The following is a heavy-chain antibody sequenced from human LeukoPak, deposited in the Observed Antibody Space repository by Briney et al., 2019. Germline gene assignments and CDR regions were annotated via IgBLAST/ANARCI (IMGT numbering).Heavy chain of an antibody. J-gene: IGHJ3*02. V-gene: IGHV4-39*01. D-gene: IGHD5-24*01. CDR1: GGSISSSSYY. CDR3: ASRDGPPGEAFDI. Sequence: SETLSLTCTVSGGSISSSSYYWGWIRQPPGKGLEWIGSIYYSGSTYYNPSLKSRVTISVDTSKNQFSLKLSSVTAAGTAVYYCASRDGPPGEAFDIWGQGTMVTVSS. CDR2: IYYSGST.